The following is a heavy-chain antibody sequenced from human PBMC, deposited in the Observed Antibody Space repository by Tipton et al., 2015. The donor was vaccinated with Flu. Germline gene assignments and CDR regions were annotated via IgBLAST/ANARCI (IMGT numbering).Heavy chain of an antibody. CDR2: IYHSGST. Sequence: TLSLTCAVSGYSISSGYYWGWIRQPPGKGLEWIGSIYHSGSTYYNPSLKSRVTISVDTSKNQFSLKLSSVTAADTAVYYCARVGEHDYGSLGAMDGGDYWGQGTLVTVSS. J-gene: IGHJ4*02. CDR3: ARVGEHDYGSLGAMDGGDY. CDR1: GYSISSGYY. D-gene: IGHD4-17*01. V-gene: IGHV4-38-2*01.